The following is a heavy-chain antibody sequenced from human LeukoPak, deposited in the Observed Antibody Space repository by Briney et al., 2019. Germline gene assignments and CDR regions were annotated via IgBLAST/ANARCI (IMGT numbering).Heavy chain of an antibody. CDR2: IIPIFGTA. V-gene: IGHV1-69*06. Sequence: SVKVSCKASGGTFSSYAISWVRQAPGQGLEWMGGIIPIFGTANYAQKFQGRVTITADKSTSTAYMELSSLRSDDTAVYYCARDGGYCSGGSCYRGWDYYYYMDVWGKGTTVTISS. CDR1: GGTFSSYA. J-gene: IGHJ6*03. D-gene: IGHD2-15*01. CDR3: ARDGGYCSGGSCYRGWDYYYYMDV.